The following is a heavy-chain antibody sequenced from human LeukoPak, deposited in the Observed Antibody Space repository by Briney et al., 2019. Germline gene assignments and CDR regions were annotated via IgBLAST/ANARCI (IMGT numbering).Heavy chain of an antibody. Sequence: RPLRLSCAASGFPFSSYWRPGVRQAPGKELMWVALFITVGRRTSSGDSVKGRFTISRDNAKNTLYMQMNSLRAEDTAVYYCVRDVWGDRDSYFDQWGQGTLVTVST. CDR1: GFPFSSYW. V-gene: IGHV3-74*01. CDR3: VRDVWGDRDSYFDQ. CDR2: FITVGRRT. D-gene: IGHD2-21*01. J-gene: IGHJ4*02.